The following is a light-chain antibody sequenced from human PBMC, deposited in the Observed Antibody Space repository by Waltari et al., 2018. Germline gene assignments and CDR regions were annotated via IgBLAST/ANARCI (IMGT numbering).Light chain of an antibody. J-gene: IGLJ2*01. CDR2: QDS. V-gene: IGLV3-1*01. Sequence: SYELTQPPSVSVSPGQTASITCPADKSGAKYACWYQQKPGQSPVLVIYQDSKRPSGIPERFSGSNSGNTATLTISGTQAMDEADYYCQAWDSSVVFGGGTKLTVL. CDR1: KSGAKY. CDR3: QAWDSSVV.